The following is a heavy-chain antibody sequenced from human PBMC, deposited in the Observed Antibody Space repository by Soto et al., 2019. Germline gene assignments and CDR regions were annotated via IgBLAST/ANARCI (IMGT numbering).Heavy chain of an antibody. Sequence: SETLSLTCAVSGASISNSYWSWIRQPPGKRLEWIGHIYYSGITNYNPSLESRVTFSIDTSNNQFSLRLSSVTAADTAVYFCARAGNYDVLSGRMYYFDSWGQGTPVTVSS. CDR1: GASISNSY. CDR3: ARAGNYDVLSGRMYYFDS. D-gene: IGHD3-3*01. CDR2: IYYSGIT. V-gene: IGHV4-59*12. J-gene: IGHJ4*02.